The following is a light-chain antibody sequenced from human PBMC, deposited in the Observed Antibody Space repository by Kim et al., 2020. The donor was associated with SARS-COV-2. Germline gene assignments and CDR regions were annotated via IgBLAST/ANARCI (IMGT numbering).Light chain of an antibody. CDR3: QQCNNWPLLT. Sequence: EIVMTQSPATLSVSPGERATLSCRASQSVGTNLGWYQQKPGQAPRLLIYGASTRATGIPARFSGSGSGTEFTLTISSLQSEDFAIYFCQQCNNWPLLTFGGGTKVDIK. J-gene: IGKJ4*01. CDR2: GAS. CDR1: QSVGTN. V-gene: IGKV3-15*01.